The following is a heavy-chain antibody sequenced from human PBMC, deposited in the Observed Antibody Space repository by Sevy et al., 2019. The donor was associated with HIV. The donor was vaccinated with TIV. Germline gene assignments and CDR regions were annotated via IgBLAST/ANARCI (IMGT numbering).Heavy chain of an antibody. J-gene: IGHJ4*02. CDR1: GFTFSSYN. CDR2: ITGDSSYM. CDR3: AKDRVSGTYYTGDFDY. Sequence: GGSLRLSCAASGFTFSSYNMNWVRQAPGKGLEWISSITGDSSYMYDADSVKGRFTISRDNSKNTLYLQMISLRAEDTAVYYCAKDRVSGTYYTGDFDYWGQGTLDTVSS. V-gene: IGHV3-21*04. D-gene: IGHD3-10*01.